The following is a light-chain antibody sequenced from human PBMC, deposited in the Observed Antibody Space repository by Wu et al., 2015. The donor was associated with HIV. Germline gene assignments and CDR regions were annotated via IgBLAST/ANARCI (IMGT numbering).Light chain of an antibody. V-gene: IGKV3-15*01. CDR2: GAS. Sequence: EIVMTQSLATLSVSPGERATLSCRASQSVSSNLAWYQQKPGQAPRLLIYGASTRATGIPARFSGSGSGTEFTLTISSMQSEDFAVYYCQQYNNGPRTFGQGTKVEVK. CDR3: QQYNNGPRT. CDR1: QSVSSN. J-gene: IGKJ1*01.